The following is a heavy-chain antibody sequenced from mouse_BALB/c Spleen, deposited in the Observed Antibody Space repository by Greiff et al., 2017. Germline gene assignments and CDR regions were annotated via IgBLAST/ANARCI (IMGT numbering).Heavy chain of an antibody. CDR2: ISYDGSN. J-gene: IGHJ3*01. CDR3: ASYYDYDDDEGTWFAY. CDR1: GYSITSGYY. V-gene: IGHV3-6*02. Sequence: EVKLEESGPGLVKPSQSLSLTCSVTGYSITSGYYWNWIRQFPGNKLEWMGYISYDGSNNYNPSLKNRISITRDTSKNQFFLKLNSVTTEDTATYYCASYYDYDDDEGTWFAYWGQGTLVTVSA. D-gene: IGHD2-4*01.